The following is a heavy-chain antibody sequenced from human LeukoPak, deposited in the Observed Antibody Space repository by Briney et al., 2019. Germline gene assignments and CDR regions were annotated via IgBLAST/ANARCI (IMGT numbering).Heavy chain of an antibody. D-gene: IGHD5-12*01. CDR1: GYTFTSYG. V-gene: IGHV1-18*01. Sequence: ASVKLSCNASGYTFTSYGISWVRQAPGQGLEWMGWISAYNGNTNYAQKLQGRVTMTTDTSTSTAYMELRSLRSDDTAVYYCARDIDSGYDLGVDYWGQGTLVTVSS. J-gene: IGHJ4*02. CDR3: ARDIDSGYDLGVDY. CDR2: ISAYNGNT.